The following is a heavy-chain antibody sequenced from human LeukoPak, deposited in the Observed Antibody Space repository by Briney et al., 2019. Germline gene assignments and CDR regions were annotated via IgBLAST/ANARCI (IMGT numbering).Heavy chain of an antibody. Sequence: SQTLSLTCTVSGGSISSGSYYWSWIRQPAGKGLEWIGCIDTSGSTNYNPSLKSRVTISVDTSKNQFSLKLSSVTAADTAVYYCARDGVVVSAAGYYYYYMDVWGKGTTVTVSS. CDR1: GGSISSGSYY. CDR3: ARDGVVVSAAGYYYYYMDV. D-gene: IGHD2-2*01. J-gene: IGHJ6*03. CDR2: IDTSGST. V-gene: IGHV4-61*02.